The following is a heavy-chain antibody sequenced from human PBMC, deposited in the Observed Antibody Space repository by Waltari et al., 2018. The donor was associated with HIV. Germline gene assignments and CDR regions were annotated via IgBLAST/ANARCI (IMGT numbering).Heavy chain of an antibody. CDR1: GSTFTGYY. D-gene: IGHD3-3*01. V-gene: IGHV1-2*02. CDR3: ARGLTIFGVVISHLGMDV. J-gene: IGHJ6*02. Sequence: QVQLVQSGAEVKKPGASVKVSCKASGSTFTGYYLHWVRPAPGPGLEWMGWINPNSGGTNYAQKFQGRVTMTRDTSISTAYMELSRLRSDDTVVYYCARGLTIFGVVISHLGMDVWGQGTTVTVSS. CDR2: INPNSGGT.